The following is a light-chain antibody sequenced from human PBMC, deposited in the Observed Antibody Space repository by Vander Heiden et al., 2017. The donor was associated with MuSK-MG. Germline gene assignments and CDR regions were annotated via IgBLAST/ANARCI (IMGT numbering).Light chain of an antibody. CDR2: AAS. CDR1: QSISNL. Sequence: DIQMTQSPSSLSASVGDRVTITCRASQSISNLLNWYQQRPGKAPNLLISAASSVQSGVPSRFSGSGSGTDFTLTISSLQPEDFATYYCQQTYSTPCSFGPGTKLEIK. CDR3: QQTYSTPCS. V-gene: IGKV1-39*01. J-gene: IGKJ2*04.